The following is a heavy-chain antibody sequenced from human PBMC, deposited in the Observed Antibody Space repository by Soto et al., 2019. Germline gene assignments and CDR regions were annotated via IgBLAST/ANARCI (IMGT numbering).Heavy chain of an antibody. J-gene: IGHJ3*02. Sequence: GGSLRLSCAASGFTFSSYAMSWVRQAPGKGLEWVSAISGSGGSTYYADSVKGRFTISRDNSKNTLYLQMNSLRAEDTAVYYCAKDLGLGQRWGWSHAFDIWGQGTMVTVSS. D-gene: IGHD3-16*01. CDR2: ISGSGGST. V-gene: IGHV3-23*01. CDR3: AKDLGLGQRWGWSHAFDI. CDR1: GFTFSSYA.